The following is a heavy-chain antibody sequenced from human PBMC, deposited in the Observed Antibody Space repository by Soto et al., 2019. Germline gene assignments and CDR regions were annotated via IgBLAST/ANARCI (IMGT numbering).Heavy chain of an antibody. CDR2: ISYDGTDK. CDR3: ARGKDYYDASTYTFDY. Sequence: GGSLRLSCAASGFNFRRYAMHWVRQAPGKGLEWVAVISYDGTDKYYADSVKGRVTFSRDNSKDALYLQMSSLRTEDTAVYYCARGKDYYDASTYTFDYWGQGTLVTVSS. CDR1: GFNFRRYA. D-gene: IGHD3-22*01. J-gene: IGHJ4*02. V-gene: IGHV3-30*14.